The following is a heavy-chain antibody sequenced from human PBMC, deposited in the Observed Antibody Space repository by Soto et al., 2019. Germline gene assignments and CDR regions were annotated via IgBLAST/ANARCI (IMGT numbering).Heavy chain of an antibody. CDR1: GFTFSSYA. J-gene: IGHJ3*02. D-gene: IGHD1-26*01. CDR2: ISYDGSNK. Sequence: QVQLVESGGGVVQPGRSLRLSCAASGFTFSSYAMHWVRQAPGKGLEWVAVISYDGSNKYYADSVKSRFTISRDNSKNTLYLQMNSLRAEDTAVYYCARTYSGRAFDIWGQGTMVTVSS. CDR3: ARTYSGRAFDI. V-gene: IGHV3-30-3*01.